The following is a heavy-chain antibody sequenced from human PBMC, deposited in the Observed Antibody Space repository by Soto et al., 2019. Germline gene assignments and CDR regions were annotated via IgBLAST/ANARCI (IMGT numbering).Heavy chain of an antibody. CDR3: AKEYYYDSSGYYEEAPTYYFDY. Sequence: LRLSCAASGFTFSSYGMHWVRQAPGKGLEWVAVISYDGSNKYYADSVKGRFTISRDNSKNTLYLQMNSLRAEDTAVYYCAKEYYYDSSGYYEEAPTYYFDYWGQGTLVTVSS. D-gene: IGHD3-22*01. CDR2: ISYDGSNK. V-gene: IGHV3-30*18. CDR1: GFTFSSYG. J-gene: IGHJ4*02.